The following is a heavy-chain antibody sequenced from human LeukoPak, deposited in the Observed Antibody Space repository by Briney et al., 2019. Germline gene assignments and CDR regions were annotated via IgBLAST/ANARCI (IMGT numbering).Heavy chain of an antibody. D-gene: IGHD1-26*01. V-gene: IGHV4-59*01. Sequence: SETLPLTCTVSGGSISTYYWSWIRQPPGKGLEWIGYSYYTGSTSYNPSLKSRVAMSLDASKNQFSLELNSVTPADTAVYYCARGGNYWPQWWFDPWGRGTLVSVSS. CDR3: ARGGNYWPQWWFDP. CDR1: GGSISTYY. J-gene: IGHJ5*02. CDR2: SYYTGST.